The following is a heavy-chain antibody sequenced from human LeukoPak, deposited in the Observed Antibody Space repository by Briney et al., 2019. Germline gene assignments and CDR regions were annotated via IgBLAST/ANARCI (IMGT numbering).Heavy chain of an antibody. J-gene: IGHJ3*02. V-gene: IGHV1-2*06. CDR1: GYTSTGYY. Sequence: ASVKVSCKASGYTSTGYYMHWVRQAPGQGLEWMGRITPNSGGTNYAQKFQGRVTMTRDTSISTAYMELSRLRSDDTAVYYCARDLIYGDYAFDIWGQGTMVTVSS. D-gene: IGHD4-17*01. CDR2: ITPNSGGT. CDR3: ARDLIYGDYAFDI.